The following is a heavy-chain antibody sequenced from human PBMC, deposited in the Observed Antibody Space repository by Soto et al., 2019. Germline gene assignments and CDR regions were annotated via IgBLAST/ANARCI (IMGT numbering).Heavy chain of an antibody. J-gene: IGHJ4*02. CDR2: INPYNGDT. CDR1: GYPFTSYD. Sequence: QVQLVQSGGEVRKAGASVRVSCKTSGYPFTSYDISWVPQAPGQGLEWMGWINPYNGDTNYTQTFQGRVTMTKDTSTTTVYMELRSLKLDDTAVYFCARDTVAGHFDNWGQGTLVTVSS. CDR3: ARDTVAGHFDN. V-gene: IGHV1-18*04. D-gene: IGHD6-19*01.